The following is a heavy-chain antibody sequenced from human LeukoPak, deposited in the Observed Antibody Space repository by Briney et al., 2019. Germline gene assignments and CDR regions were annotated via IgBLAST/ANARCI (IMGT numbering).Heavy chain of an antibody. J-gene: IGHJ4*02. D-gene: IGHD6-13*01. Sequence: PSGTLSLTCAVSGGSISNDKWGSWVRQSPVKVLEWIGEMYHSGSTNYNPSLKSRVTISVDKSNNQFSLKLISVTAADTAMYYCATGTSWYYYYWGQGTLVTVSS. CDR3: ATGTSWYYYY. CDR1: GGSISNDKW. CDR2: MYHSGST. V-gene: IGHV4-4*02.